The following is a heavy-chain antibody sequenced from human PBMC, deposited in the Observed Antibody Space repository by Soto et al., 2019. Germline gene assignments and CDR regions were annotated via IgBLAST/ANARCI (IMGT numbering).Heavy chain of an antibody. CDR2: IIPIFGTA. V-gene: IGHV1-69*01. D-gene: IGHD3-22*01. CDR1: GGTFSRHA. Sequence: QVQLVQSGAEVRKPGSSVKVSCKASGGTFSRHAISWVRQAPGQVLEWMGGIIPIFGTANHAQKFQRRVTINADESTSTVYMELSSLRSEDTAMYYCARGWGYDSNDYYYAYWGQGTLVIVSS. J-gene: IGHJ4*02. CDR3: ARGWGYDSNDYYYAY.